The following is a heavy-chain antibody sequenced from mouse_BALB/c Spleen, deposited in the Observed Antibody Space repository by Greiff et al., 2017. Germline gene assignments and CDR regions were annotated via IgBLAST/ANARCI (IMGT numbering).Heavy chain of an antibody. V-gene: IGHV1S130*01. CDR1: GYTFTSSW. D-gene: IGHD1-2*01. CDR3: ARWGYGWDY. CDR2: IHPNSGNT. J-gene: IGHJ2*01. Sequence: QVQLQQSGSVLVRPGASVKLSCKASGYTFTSSWMHWAKQRPGQGLEWIGEIHPNSGNTNYNEKFKGKATLTVDTSSSTAYVDLSSLTSEDSAVYYCARWGYGWDYWGQGTTLTVSS.